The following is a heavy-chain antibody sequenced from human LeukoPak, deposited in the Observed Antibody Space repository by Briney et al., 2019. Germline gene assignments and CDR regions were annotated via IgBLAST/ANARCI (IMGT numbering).Heavy chain of an antibody. D-gene: IGHD6-19*01. Sequence: SETLSLTCTVSGGSISSYYWSWIRQPAGKGLEWIGRIYTSGSTSYNPSLKSRVTMSVDTSRNQFSLKLNSVTAADTAVYYCARGVAGIAARGQFDPWGQGTLVTVSS. J-gene: IGHJ5*02. CDR3: ARGVAGIAARGQFDP. CDR1: GGSISSYY. CDR2: IYTSGST. V-gene: IGHV4-4*07.